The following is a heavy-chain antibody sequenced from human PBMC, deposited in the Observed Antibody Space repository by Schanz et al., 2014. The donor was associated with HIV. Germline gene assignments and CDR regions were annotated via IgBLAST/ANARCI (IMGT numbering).Heavy chain of an antibody. CDR1: GFTFSKYG. D-gene: IGHD3-3*01. Sequence: QVQLVESGGGVVQPGRSPTLSCAASGFTFSKYGMHWVRQAPGKGLEWMAVIWYDGSNKYYTDSVKGRFTISRDNSKNTLYLQMNSLRAEDTAVYYCARDWRPNYDFWSGSIGVIGMDVWGQGTTVTVSS. CDR3: ARDWRPNYDFWSGSIGVIGMDV. CDR2: IWYDGSNK. J-gene: IGHJ6*02. V-gene: IGHV3-33*08.